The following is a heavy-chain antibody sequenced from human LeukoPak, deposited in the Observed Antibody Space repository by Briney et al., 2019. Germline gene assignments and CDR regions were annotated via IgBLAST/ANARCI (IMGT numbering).Heavy chain of an antibody. Sequence: GGSLRLSCAASGFTFSDYYMSWIRHAPGEGLEWVSYISSSGSTIYYADSVKGRFTVSRDDAKNSLYLQMNSLRAEDTAVYYCARNIGGINYDYVWGSYRFRFDPWGQGTLVTVSS. V-gene: IGHV3-11*04. CDR2: ISSSGSTI. CDR1: GFTFSDYY. J-gene: IGHJ5*02. D-gene: IGHD3-16*02. CDR3: ARNIGGINYDYVWGSYRFRFDP.